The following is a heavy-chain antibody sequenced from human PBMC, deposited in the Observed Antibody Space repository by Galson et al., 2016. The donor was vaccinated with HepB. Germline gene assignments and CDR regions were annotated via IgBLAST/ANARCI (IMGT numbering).Heavy chain of an antibody. CDR3: ARGGRGYSALLFDY. V-gene: IGHV6-1*01. CDR1: GDSVSSNSAT. CDR2: TYYRTKWYD. Sequence: CAISGDSVSSNSATWNWIRQPPSRGLEYLGRTYYRTKWYDDYGVSVKSRININPDTSKNQFSLQLNSVTPEDTAVYYCARGGRGYSALLFDYWGQGTLVTVSS. J-gene: IGHJ4*02. D-gene: IGHD5-24*01.